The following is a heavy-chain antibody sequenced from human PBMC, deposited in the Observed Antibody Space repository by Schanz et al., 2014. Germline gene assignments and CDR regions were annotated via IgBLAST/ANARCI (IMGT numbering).Heavy chain of an antibody. D-gene: IGHD4-17*01. Sequence: VQLVESGGGLVQPGGSLRLSCAASGFTLTSYALTWVRQAPGKGLEWVAGISGSAGTTYSADSVMGRFTISRDNSKNTLYLQMQSLRVEDTAVYFCAKEGGTVTYSYYGLDVWGQGTTVTVSS. J-gene: IGHJ6*02. CDR1: GFTLTSYA. CDR2: ISGSAGTT. CDR3: AKEGGTVTYSYYGLDV. V-gene: IGHV3-23*04.